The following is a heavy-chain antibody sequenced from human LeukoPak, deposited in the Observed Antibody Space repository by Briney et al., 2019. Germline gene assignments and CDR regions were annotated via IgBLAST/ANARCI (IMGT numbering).Heavy chain of an antibody. CDR1: GYSISSGYY. V-gene: IGHV4-38-2*01. J-gene: IGHJ3*02. Sequence: PSETLSLTCAVSGYSISSGYYWGWIRQPPGKGLEWIGSIYHSGSTYYNPSLKSRVTISVDTSKNQFSLKLSSVTAADTAVYYCARLQWLQLGYAFDIWGQGTMVTVSS. D-gene: IGHD5-24*01. CDR2: IYHSGST. CDR3: ARLQWLQLGYAFDI.